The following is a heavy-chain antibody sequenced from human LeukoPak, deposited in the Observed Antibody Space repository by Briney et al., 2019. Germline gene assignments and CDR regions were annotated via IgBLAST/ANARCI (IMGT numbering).Heavy chain of an antibody. CDR3: ARYYYDSSGYSTPFDY. D-gene: IGHD3-22*01. V-gene: IGHV1-2*06. Sequence: ASVKVSCKTSGYPFAGYYMHWVRQAPGQGLEWMGRINPNSGGTNYAQKFQGRVTMTRDTSISTAYMELSRLRSDDTAVYYCARYYYDSSGYSTPFDYWGQGTLVTVSS. J-gene: IGHJ4*02. CDR1: GYPFAGYY. CDR2: INPNSGGT.